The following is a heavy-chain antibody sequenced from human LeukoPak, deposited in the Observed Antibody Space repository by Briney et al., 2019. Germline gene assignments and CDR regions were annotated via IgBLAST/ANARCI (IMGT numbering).Heavy chain of an antibody. CDR2: TYYSGRT. Sequence: PSVTLSCNSSGCSFTSCNIHWGRHAQAPGKGLVWSGNTYYSGRTYSNTSLKSRVIISVDTSKNQFSLKLSAVTAADTAVYYCARHRVGQLWLSYYFDYWGQGTLVTVS. CDR1: GCSFTSCNIH. J-gene: IGHJ4*02. D-gene: IGHD5-18*01. CDR3: ARHRVGQLWLSYYFDY. V-gene: IGHV4-39*01.